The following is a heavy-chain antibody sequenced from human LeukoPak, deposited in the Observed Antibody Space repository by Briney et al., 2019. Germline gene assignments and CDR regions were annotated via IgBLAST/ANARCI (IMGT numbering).Heavy chain of an antibody. V-gene: IGHV1-18*01. D-gene: IGHD6-13*01. CDR3: ARALRQLAIDY. Sequence: SSVKVSCKASVYILTRYGFSRVRRPPGHGLEWMGCISDYNGNTNYAQKLQGRVTMTTDTSTSTAYMELRSLRADDTAVYYGARALRQLAIDYWGQGTLVTVSA. CDR2: ISDYNGNT. CDR1: VYILTRYG. J-gene: IGHJ4*02.